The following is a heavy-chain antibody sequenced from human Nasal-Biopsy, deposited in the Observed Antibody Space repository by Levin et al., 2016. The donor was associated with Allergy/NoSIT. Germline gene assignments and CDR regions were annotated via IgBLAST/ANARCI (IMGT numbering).Heavy chain of an antibody. CDR3: AKDRERLTMILVAITFPDRSFDV. D-gene: IGHD3-22*01. J-gene: IGHJ3*01. CDR1: GFTFSNYA. CDR2: ISASGDGS. V-gene: IGHV3-23*05. Sequence: GESLKISCAASGFTFSNYAMNWVRQAPGKGLEWVSAISASGDGSYYSDFVKGRFTVSRDNSKNTLFLQMRSLRAEDTAVYYCAKDRERLTMILVAITFPDRSFDVWGQGTSVAVSS.